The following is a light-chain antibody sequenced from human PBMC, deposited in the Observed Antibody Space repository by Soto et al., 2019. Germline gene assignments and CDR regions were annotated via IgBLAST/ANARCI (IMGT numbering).Light chain of an antibody. CDR3: CSYAGSRTYV. CDR1: SSDIGSYDL. CDR2: EGT. Sequence: QSALTQPASVSGPLGQSIVISCTGSSSDIGSYDLVSWYQQYPGKAPKVVIFEGTKRPSGVSHRFSGSKSGNTASLTISGLQTEDAADYYCCSYAGSRTYVFGAGTKLTVL. V-gene: IGLV2-23*01. J-gene: IGLJ1*01.